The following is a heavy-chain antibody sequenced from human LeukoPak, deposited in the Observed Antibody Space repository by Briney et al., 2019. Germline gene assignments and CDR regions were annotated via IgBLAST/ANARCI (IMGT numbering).Heavy chain of an antibody. V-gene: IGHV3-30*04. CDR2: ISYDGSNK. CDR1: GFTFSSYA. CDR3: ARTPVPYCSSTSCYADWFDP. D-gene: IGHD2-2*01. Sequence: GGSLRLSCAASGFTFSSYAMHWVRQAPGKGLEWVAVISYDGSNKYYADSVKGRFTISRDNSKNALYLQMNSLRAEDTAVYYCARTPVPYCSSTSCYADWFDPWGQGTPVTVSS. J-gene: IGHJ5*02.